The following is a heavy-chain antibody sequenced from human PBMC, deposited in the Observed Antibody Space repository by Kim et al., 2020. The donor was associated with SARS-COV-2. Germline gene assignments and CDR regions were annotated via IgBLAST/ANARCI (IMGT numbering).Heavy chain of an antibody. CDR2: IVVGSGNT. D-gene: IGHD3-10*01. J-gene: IGHJ4*02. V-gene: IGHV1-58*01. CDR3: AADRWANYGSGSYVFDY. CDR1: GFTFTSSA. Sequence: SVKVSCKASGFTFTSSAVQWVRQARGQRLEWIGWIVVGSGNTNYAQKFQERVTITRDMSTSTAYMELSSLRSEDTAVYYCAADRWANYGSGSYVFDYWGQGTLVTVSS.